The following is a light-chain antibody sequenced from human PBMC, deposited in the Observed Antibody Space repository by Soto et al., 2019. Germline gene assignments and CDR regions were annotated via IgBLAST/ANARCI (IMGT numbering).Light chain of an antibody. CDR1: SSDVGGYNY. CDR2: DVS. J-gene: IGLJ2*01. CDR3: SSYTSSSTYVV. V-gene: IGLV2-14*01. Sequence: QSALTQPASVSGSPGKSITISCPGTSSDVGGYNYVSWYQQHPGKAPKLMIYDVSKRPSGVSNRFSGSKSGNTASLTISGLQAEDEADYYCSSYTSSSTYVVFGGGTKLTVL.